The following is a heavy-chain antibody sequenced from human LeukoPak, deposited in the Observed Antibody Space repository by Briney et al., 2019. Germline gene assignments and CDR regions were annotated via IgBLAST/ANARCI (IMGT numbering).Heavy chain of an antibody. CDR3: ARTRYSSSWYGDY. Sequence: PGGSLRLSCAASGFNFKTYSMNWVRQAPGKGLEWVSSISSSSSYIYYADSVKGRFTISRDNAKNSLYLQMNSLRAEDTAVYYCARTRYSSSWYGDYWGQGTLVTVSS. V-gene: IGHV3-21*01. D-gene: IGHD6-13*01. CDR2: ISSSSSYI. CDR1: GFNFKTYS. J-gene: IGHJ4*02.